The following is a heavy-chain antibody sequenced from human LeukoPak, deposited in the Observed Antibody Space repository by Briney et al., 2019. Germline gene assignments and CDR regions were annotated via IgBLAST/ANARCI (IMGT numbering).Heavy chain of an antibody. Sequence: GGSLRLSCAASGFTFSSYAMSWVRQAPGKGPEWVSAISGSGGSTYYADSVKGRFTISRDNSKNTLYLQMNSLRAEDTAVYYCAKDDKVSGGVIVYYYYGMDVWGQGTTVTVSS. J-gene: IGHJ6*02. CDR1: GFTFSSYA. V-gene: IGHV3-23*01. D-gene: IGHD3-16*02. CDR3: AKDDKVSGGVIVYYYYGMDV. CDR2: ISGSGGST.